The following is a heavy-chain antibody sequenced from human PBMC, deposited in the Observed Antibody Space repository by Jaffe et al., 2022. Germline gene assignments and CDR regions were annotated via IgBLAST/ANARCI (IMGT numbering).Heavy chain of an antibody. J-gene: IGHJ3*02. CDR3: ARDLRSSWIGYYIISAFDI. CDR1: GFTLRSYN. Sequence: EVQLVESGGGLVKPGGSLRLSCEVSGFTLRSYNMNWVRLAPGKGLEWVSSISTTSTYMYYAGSVKGRFTISRDNAKNSLYLQMNSLRAEDTAVYFCARDLRSSWIGYYIISAFDIWGQGTMVTVSS. CDR2: ISTTSTYM. V-gene: IGHV3-21*01. D-gene: IGHD3-3*01.